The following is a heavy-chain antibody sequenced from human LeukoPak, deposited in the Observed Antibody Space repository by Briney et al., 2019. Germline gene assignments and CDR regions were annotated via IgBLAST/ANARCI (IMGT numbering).Heavy chain of an antibody. J-gene: IGHJ6*03. D-gene: IGHD2-2*01. CDR3: ARHSGSTSYYYYYMDV. Sequence: SETLSLTCTVSGGSISSYYWSWIRQPPGKGLEWIGYIYYSGSTNYNPSLKSRVTISVDTSKNQFSLKLSSVTAADTAVYYCARHSGSTSYYYYYMDVWGKGTTVTISS. CDR1: GGSISSYY. V-gene: IGHV4-59*08. CDR2: IYYSGST.